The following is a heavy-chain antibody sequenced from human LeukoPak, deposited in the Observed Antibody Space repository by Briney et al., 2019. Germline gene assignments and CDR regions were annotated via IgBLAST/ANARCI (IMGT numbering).Heavy chain of an antibody. V-gene: IGHV3-21*01. J-gene: IGHJ5*02. Sequence: GGSLRLSCAASGFTFSSYSMNWVRQAPGKGLEWVSSISSSSSYIYYADSVKGRFTISRDNAKNSLYLQMNSLRAEDTAVYYCARDIVVVPGWFDPWGPGTLVTVSS. CDR1: GFTFSSYS. CDR2: ISSSSSYI. D-gene: IGHD2-2*01. CDR3: ARDIVVVPGWFDP.